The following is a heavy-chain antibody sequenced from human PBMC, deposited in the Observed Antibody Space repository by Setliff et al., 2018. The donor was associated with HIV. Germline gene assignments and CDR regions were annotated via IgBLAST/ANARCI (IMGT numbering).Heavy chain of an antibody. D-gene: IGHD6-13*01. CDR2: ISRASTSI. V-gene: IGHV3-21*01. J-gene: IGHJ4*02. CDR3: ARYSSSWHTFDY. Sequence: GGSLRLSCAASGLSFDTYTMAWVRQAPGKGLEWVSSISRASTSIYYADSVKGRFTISRDNAKNTLYLQMNSLTPEDTAVYHCARYSSSWHTFDYWGQGIPVTVSS. CDR1: GLSFDTYT.